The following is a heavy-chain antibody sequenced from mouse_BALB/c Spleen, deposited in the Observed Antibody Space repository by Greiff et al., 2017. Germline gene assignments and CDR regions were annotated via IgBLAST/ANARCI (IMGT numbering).Heavy chain of an antibody. CDR3: ARGKYRCVRWYFDV. CDR1: GYTFTDYN. D-gene: IGHD2-14*01. V-gene: IGHV1-18*01. J-gene: IGHJ1*01. Sequence: EVQLQQSGPELVKPGASVKIPCKASGYTFTDYNMDWVKQSHGKSLEWIGDINPNNGGTIYNQKFKGKATLTVDKSSSTAYMELRSLTSEDTAVYYCARGKYRCVRWYFDVWGAGTTVTVSS. CDR2: INPNNGGT.